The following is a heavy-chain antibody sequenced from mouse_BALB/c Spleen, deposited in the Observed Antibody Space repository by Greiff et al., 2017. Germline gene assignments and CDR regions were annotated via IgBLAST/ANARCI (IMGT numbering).Heavy chain of an antibody. CDR2: IAPGSGST. CDR1: GYTFSSYW. V-gene: IGHV1-77*01. J-gene: IGHJ4*01. CDR3: ARANLLGYQMDY. D-gene: IGHD1-1*01. Sequence: QVQLQQSGAELMKPGASVKISCKATGYTFSSYWIEWVKQRPGQGLEWIGRIAPGSGSTYYNEMFKGKATLTVDTSSSTAYIQLSSLSSEDSAVYFCARANLLGYQMDYWGQGTSVTVSS.